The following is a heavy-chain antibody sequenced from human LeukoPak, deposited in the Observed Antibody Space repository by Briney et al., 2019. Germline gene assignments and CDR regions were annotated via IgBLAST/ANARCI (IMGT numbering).Heavy chain of an antibody. D-gene: IGHD3-10*01. CDR3: ARSKTKKGYGSGHPFDY. CDR1: GGSFSGYY. V-gene: IGHV4-34*01. CDR2: INHSGST. Sequence: PSETLSLTCAVYGGSFSGYYWSWIRQPPGKGLEWIGEINHSGSTNYSPSLKSRVTISVDTSKNQFSLKLSSVTAADTAVYYCARSKTKKGYGSGHPFDYWGQGTLVTVSS. J-gene: IGHJ4*02.